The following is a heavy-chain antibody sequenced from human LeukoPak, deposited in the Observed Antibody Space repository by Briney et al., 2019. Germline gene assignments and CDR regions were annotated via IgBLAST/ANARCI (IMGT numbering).Heavy chain of an antibody. J-gene: IGHJ3*02. CDR2: IVVGSGNT. CDR3: AADFQGFWSGYYTGNAFDI. Sequence: SVKVSCKASGFTFTSSAMQWVRQARGQRLEWIGWIVVGSGNTNYAQKFQERVTITRDMSTSTAYMEPSSLRSEDTAVYYCAADFQGFWSGYYTGNAFDIWGQGAMVTVSS. CDR1: GFTFTSSA. D-gene: IGHD3-3*01. V-gene: IGHV1-58*02.